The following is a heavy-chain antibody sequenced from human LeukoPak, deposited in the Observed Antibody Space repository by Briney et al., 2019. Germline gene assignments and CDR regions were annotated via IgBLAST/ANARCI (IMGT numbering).Heavy chain of an antibody. J-gene: IGHJ5*02. CDR3: AKDRSRDANWFDP. Sequence: GGSLRLSCAASGFTFSSYGMHWVRQAPGKGLEWVAVISYDGSNKYYADSVKGRFTISRDNPKNTLYLQMNSLRAEDTAVYYCAKDRSRDANWFDPWGQGTLVTVSS. V-gene: IGHV3-30*18. CDR2: ISYDGSNK. D-gene: IGHD3-10*01. CDR1: GFTFSSYG.